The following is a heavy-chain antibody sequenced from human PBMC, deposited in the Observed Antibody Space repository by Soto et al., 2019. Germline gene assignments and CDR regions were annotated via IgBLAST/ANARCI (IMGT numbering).Heavy chain of an antibody. CDR1: GYTFTSYG. Sequence: QVQLVQSGAEVKKPGASVKVSCKASGYTFTSYGISWVRQAPGQGLEWMGWISAYNGNTNYAQKRQGRVTMTTXXSXSXXYMELRSLRSDDTAVYYCARALTYYYGSGSPNLDYWGQGTLVTVSS. CDR3: ARALTYYYGSGSPNLDY. J-gene: IGHJ4*02. CDR2: ISAYNGNT. D-gene: IGHD3-10*01. V-gene: IGHV1-18*01.